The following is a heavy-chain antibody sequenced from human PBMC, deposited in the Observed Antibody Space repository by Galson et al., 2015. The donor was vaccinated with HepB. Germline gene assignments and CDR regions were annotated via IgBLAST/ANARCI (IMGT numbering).Heavy chain of an antibody. V-gene: IGHV3-48*04. J-gene: IGHJ4*02. Sequence: SLRLFCAASTFIFTTYSMNWVRQAPGKGLELVSYISSGSSTIYYADSVKGRFTVSRDNAKNSLYLQMNSLRAEDTAVYYCARGHSIRWYSGLGYWGQGTFVTVSS. CDR2: ISSGSSTI. CDR3: ARGHSIRWYSGLGY. CDR1: TFIFTTYS. D-gene: IGHD2-15*01.